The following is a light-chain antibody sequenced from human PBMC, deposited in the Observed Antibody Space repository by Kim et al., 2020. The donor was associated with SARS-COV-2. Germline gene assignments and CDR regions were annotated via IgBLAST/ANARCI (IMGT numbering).Light chain of an antibody. Sequence: GASVKLTGTLSSGHSSYAIAWHQQQPEKGPRYLMKLNGDGSHSKGDGIPDRFSGSSSGAERYLTISSLQSEDEADYYCQTWGTGWVFGGGTQLTVL. CDR1: SGHSSYA. CDR3: QTWGTGWV. V-gene: IGLV4-69*01. J-gene: IGLJ2*01. CDR2: LNGDGSH.